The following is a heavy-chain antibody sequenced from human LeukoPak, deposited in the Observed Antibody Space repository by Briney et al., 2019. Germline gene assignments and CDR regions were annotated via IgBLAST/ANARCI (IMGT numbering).Heavy chain of an antibody. D-gene: IGHD3-9*01. V-gene: IGHV1-69*13. CDR1: GGTFSSYA. Sequence: ASVKVSCKASGGTFSSYAISWVRQAPGQGLKWMGGIIPIFGTANYAQKFQGRVTITADESTSTAYMELSSLRSEDTAVYYCARSLTGYSSPFLDYWGQGTLVTVSS. J-gene: IGHJ4*02. CDR2: IIPIFGTA. CDR3: ARSLTGYSSPFLDY.